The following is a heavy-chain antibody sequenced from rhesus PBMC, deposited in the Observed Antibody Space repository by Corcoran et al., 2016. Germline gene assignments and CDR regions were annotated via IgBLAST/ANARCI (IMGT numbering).Heavy chain of an antibody. J-gene: IGHJ4*01. D-gene: IGHD7-45*01. CDR2: IYGIGSNT. V-gene: IGHV4-169*02. Sequence: QVQLQESGPGLVKPSETLSVTCAVSGGSISSSYWSWIRQAPGKGLEWIGYIYGIGSNTNYNPSLKGRVARSVDTSKNQLSLRLSSVTAADTAVYYCASSTGTSFDYWGQGVLVTVSS. CDR3: ASSTGTSFDY. CDR1: GGSISSSY.